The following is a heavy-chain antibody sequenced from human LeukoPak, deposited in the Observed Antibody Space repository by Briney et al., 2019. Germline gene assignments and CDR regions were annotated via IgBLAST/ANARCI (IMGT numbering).Heavy chain of an antibody. CDR3: ARDDYGGYSLDY. CDR2: ISYYESNK. J-gene: IGHJ4*02. D-gene: IGHD4/OR15-4a*01. Sequence: GGSLRLSCAASGFTFSSYAMHWVRQAPGKGLEWVAVISYYESNKYCADSVKGRFTISGDSSKNTLHLQMNSLRAEDTAVYYCARDDYGGYSLDYWGQGTLVTVSS. CDR1: GFTFSSYA. V-gene: IGHV3-30-3*01.